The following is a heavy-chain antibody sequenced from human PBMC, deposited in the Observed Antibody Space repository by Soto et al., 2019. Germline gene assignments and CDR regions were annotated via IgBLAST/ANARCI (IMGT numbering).Heavy chain of an antibody. D-gene: IGHD3-22*01. CDR2: IYWNDDK. CDR1: GFSLSTSGVG. V-gene: IGHV2-5*01. J-gene: IGHJ4*02. Sequence: QITLKESGPTLVNPTQTLTLTCTFSGFSLSTSGVGVGWIRQPPGKALEWLALIYWNDDKRYSPSLESRLTITKDTSKNQVVFTVTDMDPVDTATYYCAHTLTYYPDGSGYYYRYWGQGTLVTVSS. CDR3: AHTLTYYPDGSGYYYRY.